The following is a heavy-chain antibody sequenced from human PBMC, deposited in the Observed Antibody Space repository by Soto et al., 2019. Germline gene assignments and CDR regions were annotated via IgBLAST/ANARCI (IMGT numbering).Heavy chain of an antibody. V-gene: IGHV3-9*01. Sequence: SLKISCAASGFTFDDYAMHWVRQAPGKGLEWVSGISWNSGSIGYADSVKGRFTISRDNAKNSLYLQMNSLRAEDTALYYCAKEGGDILTGYFAFDIWGQGTMVTVSS. CDR2: ISWNSGSI. D-gene: IGHD3-9*01. CDR3: AKEGGDILTGYFAFDI. CDR1: GFTFDDYA. J-gene: IGHJ3*02.